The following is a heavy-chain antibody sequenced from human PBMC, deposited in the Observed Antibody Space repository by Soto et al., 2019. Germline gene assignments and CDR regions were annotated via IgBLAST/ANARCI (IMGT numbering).Heavy chain of an antibody. D-gene: IGHD3-10*02. CDR2: ITGSGTRT. J-gene: IGHJ4*02. CDR1: GFTFNNYA. Sequence: EVQLLESGGGLVQPGGSLRLSCAASGFTFNNYALSWVRQAPGKGLEWVSGITGSGTRTYYADSVKGRFTMSRDNSKNTVYLQMNSLAYDDTAVYYCAAYVVEPDYWGQGTLVTVSS. V-gene: IGHV3-23*01. CDR3: AAYVVEPDY.